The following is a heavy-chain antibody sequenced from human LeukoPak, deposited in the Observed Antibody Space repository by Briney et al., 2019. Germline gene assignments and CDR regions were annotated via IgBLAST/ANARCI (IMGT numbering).Heavy chain of an antibody. Sequence: PGGSLRLSCAASGFTFSSYCMHWVRQAPGKGLVWVSRINSDGSSTSYADSVKGRFTISRDNAKNTLYLQMNSLRAEDTAVYYCARARSLTVVRGVPVYYGMDVWGQGNTVTVSS. J-gene: IGHJ6*02. CDR2: INSDGSST. V-gene: IGHV3-74*01. D-gene: IGHD3-10*01. CDR3: ARARSLTVVRGVPVYYGMDV. CDR1: GFTFSSYC.